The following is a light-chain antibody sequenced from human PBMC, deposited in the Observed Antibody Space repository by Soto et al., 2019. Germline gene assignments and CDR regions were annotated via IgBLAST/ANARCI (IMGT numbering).Light chain of an antibody. V-gene: IGKV3-20*01. CDR2: GAS. Sequence: EIVLTQSPDTLCLSPVETAKLCSIPSQSVSSKYLAWYQQKPGQAPRLLIYGASSRAAGVPDRFSGSASGSDFTLTIRRLEPEDFAMYYCQQYGGSLWKCGQGTKGDIK. CDR1: QSVSSKY. J-gene: IGKJ1*01. CDR3: QQYGGSLWK.